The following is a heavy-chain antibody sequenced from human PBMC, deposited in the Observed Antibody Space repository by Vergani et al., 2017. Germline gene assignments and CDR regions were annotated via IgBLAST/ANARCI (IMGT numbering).Heavy chain of an antibody. CDR2: ISWDGGST. J-gene: IGHJ5*02. Sequence: EVQLVESGGGLVKPGGSLRLSCAASGFTFDDYTMHWVRQAPGKGLEWVSLISWDGGSTYYADSVKGRFTISRDNSKNSLYLQMNSLRTEDTALYYCAKAGKPAAIGPNWFDPWGQGTLVTVSS. CDR3: AKAGKPAAIGPNWFDP. V-gene: IGHV3-43*01. D-gene: IGHD2-2*01. CDR1: GFTFDDYT.